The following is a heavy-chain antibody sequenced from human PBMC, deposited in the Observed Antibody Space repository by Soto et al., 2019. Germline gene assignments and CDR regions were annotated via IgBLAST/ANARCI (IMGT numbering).Heavy chain of an antibody. CDR3: ARDGAYCTNGVCRNAYYYYGMDV. CDR2: IIPIFGTA. V-gene: IGHV1-69*13. D-gene: IGHD2-8*01. Sequence: SVKVSCKASGGTFSSYAISWVRQAPGQGLEWMGGIIPIFGTANYAQKFQGRVTITADESTSTAYMELSSLRSEDTAVYYCARDGAYCTNGVCRNAYYYYGMDVWGQGTTVTVSS. CDR1: GGTFSSYA. J-gene: IGHJ6*02.